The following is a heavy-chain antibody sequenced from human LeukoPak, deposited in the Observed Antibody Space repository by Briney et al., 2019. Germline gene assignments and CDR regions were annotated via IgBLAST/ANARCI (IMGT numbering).Heavy chain of an antibody. CDR1: GYSISSGYY. D-gene: IGHD6-19*01. J-gene: IGHJ6*03. CDR3: ARTDSSGWPFYYYYYMDV. Sequence: PSETLSLTCTVSGYSISSGYYWGWIRQPPGKGLEWIGSIYHSGSTYYNPSLKSRVTISVDTSKNQFSLKLSSVTAADTAMYYCARTDSSGWPFYYYYYMDVWGKGTTVTVSS. V-gene: IGHV4-38-2*02. CDR2: IYHSGST.